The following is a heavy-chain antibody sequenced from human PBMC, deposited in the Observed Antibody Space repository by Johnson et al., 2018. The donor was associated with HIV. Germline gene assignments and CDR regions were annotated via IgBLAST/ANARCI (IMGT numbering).Heavy chain of an antibody. V-gene: IGHV3-23*04. J-gene: IGHJ3*02. D-gene: IGHD4-23*01. CDR2: IVISGDST. CDR1: GFTFRNYA. CDR3: ARERISGNSGAGALDI. Sequence: MQLVESGGGVVQPGRSLRLSCAASGFTFRNYAMSWVRQAPGKGLEWVSRIVISGDSTYYADSVKGRFNLSRDSFKNTLDLQMNSLRAEDTALYYCARERISGNSGAGALDIWGQGTMVTVSS.